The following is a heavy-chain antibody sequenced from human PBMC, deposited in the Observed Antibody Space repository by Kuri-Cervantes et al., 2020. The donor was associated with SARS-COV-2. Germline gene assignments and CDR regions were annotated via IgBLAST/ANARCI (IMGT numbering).Heavy chain of an antibody. V-gene: IGHV3-30*04. J-gene: IGHJ4*02. D-gene: IGHD6-6*01. Sequence: GESLKISCAASGFTFSSYAMHWVRQAPGKGLEWVAVISYDGSNKYYADSVKGRFTISRDNSKNTLYLQMNSLRAEDAAVYYCARDLEYSSSSYSYWGQGTLVTVSS. CDR3: ARDLEYSSSSYSY. CDR2: ISYDGSNK. CDR1: GFTFSSYA.